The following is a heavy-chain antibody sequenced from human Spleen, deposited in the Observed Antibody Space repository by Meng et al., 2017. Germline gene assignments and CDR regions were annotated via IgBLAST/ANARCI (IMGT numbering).Heavy chain of an antibody. CDR3: ATGAAAADH. J-gene: IGHJ4*02. V-gene: IGHV3-15*01. Sequence: GGSLRLSCEASGLSFTDAWMSWVRQAPGKGLEWVGRIKRNSDGGTIDYAAPVKGRLTISRDDSENTLYLQMDSLITEDTPVYFCATGAAAADHWGQGTLVTVSS. CDR1: GLSFTDAW. CDR2: IKRNSDGGTI. D-gene: IGHD6-13*01.